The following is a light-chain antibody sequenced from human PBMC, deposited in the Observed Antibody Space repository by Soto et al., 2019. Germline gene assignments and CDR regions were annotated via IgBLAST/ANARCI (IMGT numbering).Light chain of an antibody. Sequence: EIVLTQSPGTLSLSLGERATLSCRASQSVSSSYLAWYQQKPGQAPSLLIYGASSRAAGIPDRFSGSGSGTDFTLTIGRLEPEDFAVYYCQQYGTSPEWTFGQGTKVEIK. J-gene: IGKJ1*01. CDR3: QQYGTSPEWT. V-gene: IGKV3-20*01. CDR1: QSVSSSY. CDR2: GAS.